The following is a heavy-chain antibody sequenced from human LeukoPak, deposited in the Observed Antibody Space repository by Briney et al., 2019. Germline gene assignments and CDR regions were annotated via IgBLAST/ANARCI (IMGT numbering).Heavy chain of an antibody. CDR2: ISSNGGST. V-gene: IGHV3-64D*06. D-gene: IGHD6-13*01. CDR1: GLTFSSYA. CDR3: VKDGPRSWAELDY. Sequence: GGSLRLSCSASGLTFSSYAMHWVRQAPGKGLEYVSAISSNGGSTYYADSVKGRFTISRDNSKNTLYLQMSSLRAEDTAVYYCVKDGPRSWAELDYWGQGTLVTVSS. J-gene: IGHJ4*02.